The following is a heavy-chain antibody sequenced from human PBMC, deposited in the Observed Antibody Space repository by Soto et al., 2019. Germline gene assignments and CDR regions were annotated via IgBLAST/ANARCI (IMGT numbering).Heavy chain of an antibody. J-gene: IGHJ3*02. CDR3: ARTRADYYGSGNAFDI. CDR2: INPSGGST. D-gene: IGHD3-10*01. V-gene: IGHV1-46*01. Sequence: ASVKVSCKASGYTFTSYYMHWVRQAPGQGLEWMGIINPSGGSTSYAQKFQGRVTMTRDTSTSTVYMELSSLRSEDTAVYYCARTRADYYGSGNAFDIWAKGQWSPSPQ. CDR1: GYTFTSYY.